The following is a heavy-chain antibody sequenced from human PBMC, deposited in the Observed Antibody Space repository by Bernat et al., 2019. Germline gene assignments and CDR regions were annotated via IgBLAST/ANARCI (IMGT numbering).Heavy chain of an antibody. V-gene: IGHV3-74*01. CDR3: ARGDGYNLPPYYYFDY. Sequence: EVQLVESGGGLVQPGGSLRLSCAASGFTFSSYWMHWVRQAPGKGLVWVSRINSDGSSTSYADSVKGRFTISRDNAKNTLYLQMNSLRAEDTAVYYCARGDGYNLPPYYYFDYWGQGTLVTVSS. CDR2: INSDGSST. CDR1: GFTFSSYW. D-gene: IGHD5-24*01. J-gene: IGHJ4*02.